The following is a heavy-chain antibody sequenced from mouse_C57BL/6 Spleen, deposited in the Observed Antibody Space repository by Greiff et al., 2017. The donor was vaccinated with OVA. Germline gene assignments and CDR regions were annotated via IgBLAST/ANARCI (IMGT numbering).Heavy chain of an antibody. CDR1: GYTFTEYT. V-gene: IGHV1-62-2*01. CDR3: ARHEDPVSRRYAMDY. CDR2: FYPGSGSI. D-gene: IGHD6-2*01. J-gene: IGHJ4*01. Sequence: VKLVESGAELVKPGASVKLSCKASGYTFTEYTIHWVKQRSGQGLEWIGWFYPGSGSIKYNEKFKDKATLTADKSSSTVYMELSRLTSEDSAVYFCARHEDPVSRRYAMDYWGQGTSVTVSS.